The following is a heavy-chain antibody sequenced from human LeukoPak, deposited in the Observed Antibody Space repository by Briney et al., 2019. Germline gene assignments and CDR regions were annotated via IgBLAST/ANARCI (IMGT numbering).Heavy chain of an antibody. J-gene: IGHJ4*02. CDR1: GYSFTSYW. CDR2: IYPGDSDT. V-gene: IGHV5-51*03. Sequence: GESLKISCKGSGYSFTSYWIGWVRQMPGKGLEWMGIIYPGDSDTRYSPSFQGQVTISADKSISTAYLQWSSLKASDTAMYHCARIGTSVVVAATPVDYWGQGTLVTVSS. D-gene: IGHD2-15*01. CDR3: ARIGTSVVVAATPVDY.